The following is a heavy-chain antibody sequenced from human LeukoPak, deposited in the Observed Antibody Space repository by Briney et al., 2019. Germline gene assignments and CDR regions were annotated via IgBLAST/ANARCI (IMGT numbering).Heavy chain of an antibody. CDR3: ATAGTRKDDAFDI. CDR2: INHSGST. CDR1: GGSFSGYY. D-gene: IGHD1-1*01. J-gene: IGHJ3*02. V-gene: IGHV4-34*01. Sequence: SETLSLTRAVYGGSFSGYYWSWIRQPPGKGLEWIGEINHSGSTNYNPSLKSRVTISVDTSKNQFSLKLSSVTAADTAVYYCATAGTRKDDAFDIWGQGTMVTVSS.